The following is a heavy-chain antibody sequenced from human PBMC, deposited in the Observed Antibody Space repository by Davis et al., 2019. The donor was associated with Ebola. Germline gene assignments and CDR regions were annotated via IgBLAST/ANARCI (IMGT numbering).Heavy chain of an antibody. CDR3: TTELLDGKSDY. CDR2: ISYDGSNK. V-gene: IGHV3-30-3*01. Sequence: GGSLRLSCAASGFTFSSYAMHWVRQAPGKGLEWVAVISYDGSNKYYADSVKGRFTISRDNSKNTLYLQMNSLKTEDTAVYYCTTELLDGKSDYWGQGTLVTVSS. CDR1: GFTFSSYA. J-gene: IGHJ4*02.